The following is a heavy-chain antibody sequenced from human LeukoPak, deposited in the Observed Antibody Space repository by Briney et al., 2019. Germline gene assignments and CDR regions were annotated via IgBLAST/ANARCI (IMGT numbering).Heavy chain of an antibody. CDR2: IYYSGST. CDR1: GGSISSSSYY. CDR3: ARAPMVRGAHFDY. J-gene: IGHJ4*02. V-gene: IGHV4-39*07. Sequence: SETLSLTCTVSGGSISSSSYYWGWIRQPPGKGLEWIGSIYYSGSTNYNPSLKSRVTISVDTSKNQFSLKLSSVTAADTAVYYCARAPMVRGAHFDYWGQGTLVTVSS. D-gene: IGHD3-10*01.